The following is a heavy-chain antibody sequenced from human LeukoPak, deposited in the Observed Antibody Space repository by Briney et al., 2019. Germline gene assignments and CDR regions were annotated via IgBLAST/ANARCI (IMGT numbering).Heavy chain of an antibody. CDR2: ISSSSSYL. Sequence: GGSLRLSCAASGFTFSNAWMSWVRQAPGKGLEWVSSISSSSSYLYYADSVKGRFTISRDNAKNSLYLQMNSLRAEDTAVYYCARILGSYSDYWGQGTLITVSS. D-gene: IGHD3-16*01. CDR1: GFTFSNAW. V-gene: IGHV3-21*01. J-gene: IGHJ4*02. CDR3: ARILGSYSDY.